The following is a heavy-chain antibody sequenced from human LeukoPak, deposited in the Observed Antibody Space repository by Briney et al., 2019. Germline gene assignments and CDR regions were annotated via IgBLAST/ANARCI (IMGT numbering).Heavy chain of an antibody. Sequence: SETLSLTCTVSGGSISSYYWSWIRQPPGKGLEWIGYIYYSGSTNYNPSLKSRVTTSVDTSKNQFSLKLSSVTAADTAVYYCARRQKQGTYYYGMGVWGQGTTVTVSS. CDR3: ARRQKQGTYYYGMGV. CDR1: GGSISSYY. CDR2: IYYSGST. V-gene: IGHV4-59*08. J-gene: IGHJ6*02. D-gene: IGHD3-10*01.